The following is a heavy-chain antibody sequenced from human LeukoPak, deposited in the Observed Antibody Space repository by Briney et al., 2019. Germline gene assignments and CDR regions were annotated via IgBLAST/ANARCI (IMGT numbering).Heavy chain of an antibody. J-gene: IGHJ4*02. D-gene: IGHD5-18*01. V-gene: IGHV1-8*01. Sequence: ASVKVSCKASGYTFTSYDINWVRQATGQGLEWMGWMNPNSGNTGYAQKFQGRVTMTRNTSISTAYMELSSLRSDDTAVYYCARGGGYSYGSNYWGQGTLVTVSS. CDR3: ARGGGYSYGSNY. CDR2: MNPNSGNT. CDR1: GYTFTSYD.